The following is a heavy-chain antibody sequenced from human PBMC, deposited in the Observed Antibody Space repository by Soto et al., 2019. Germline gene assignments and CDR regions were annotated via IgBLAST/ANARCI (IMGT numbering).Heavy chain of an antibody. V-gene: IGHV3-21*01. Sequence: GGSLILSCAASGFNINSYTINWVRQAPGKRLEWLSSISSSGYIFSTDSVRGRFTISRDNAKNSVYLQINSLRAEDTAVYFCARDCSGGSCYPGMDVWGQGTTVTVSS. J-gene: IGHJ6*02. CDR3: ARDCSGGSCYPGMDV. D-gene: IGHD2-15*01. CDR1: GFNINSYT. CDR2: ISSSGYI.